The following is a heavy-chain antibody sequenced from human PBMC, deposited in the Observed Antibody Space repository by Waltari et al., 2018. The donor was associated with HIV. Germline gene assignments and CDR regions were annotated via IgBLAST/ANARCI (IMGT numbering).Heavy chain of an antibody. D-gene: IGHD1-26*01. CDR3: ARGVGSAYYFDH. CDR1: GFTFSSYW. Sequence: EVQLVESGGGLVQPGGSLRLSCTASGFTFSSYWMHWVRQATGKGLVCVSVINTDGSGTNYADSVKGRFTISRDNAKNTLYLQMNSLRAEDTAVYYCARGVGSAYYFDHWGQGTLVTVSS. J-gene: IGHJ4*02. V-gene: IGHV3-74*01. CDR2: INTDGSGT.